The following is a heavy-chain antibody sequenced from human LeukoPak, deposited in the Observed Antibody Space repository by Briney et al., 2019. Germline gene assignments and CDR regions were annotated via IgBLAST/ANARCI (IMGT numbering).Heavy chain of an antibody. D-gene: IGHD5-18*01. V-gene: IGHV3-7*01. J-gene: IGHJ4*02. CDR1: GFTFSSYS. CDR3: ARGGSGYSYGKIDS. Sequence: GGSLRLSCAASGFTFSSYSMNWVRQAPGKGLEWVANINQDGSETYCVDSVKGRFTISRDNAKNSLYLQMNSLRDEGTAVYYCARGGSGYSYGKIDSWGQGILVTVSS. CDR2: INQDGSET.